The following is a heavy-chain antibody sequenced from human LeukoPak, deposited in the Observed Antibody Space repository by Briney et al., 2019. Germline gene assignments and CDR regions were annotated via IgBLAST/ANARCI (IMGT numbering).Heavy chain of an antibody. Sequence: GGSLRLSCAASGFTFSNAWMSWVRQASGKGLEWVGRIKSKTDGGTTDYAAPVKGGFTISRDDSKNTLYLQVNSLKTEDTAVYYCTTDRVTYYYDSSGYYYPLFDYWGQGTLVTVSS. CDR3: TTDRVTYYYDSSGYYYPLFDY. D-gene: IGHD3-22*01. J-gene: IGHJ4*02. CDR1: GFTFSNAW. CDR2: IKSKTDGGTT. V-gene: IGHV3-15*01.